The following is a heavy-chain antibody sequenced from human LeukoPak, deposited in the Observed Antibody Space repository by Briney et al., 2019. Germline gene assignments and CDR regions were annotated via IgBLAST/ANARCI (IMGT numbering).Heavy chain of an antibody. V-gene: IGHV1-69*05. CDR2: IIPIFGTA. CDR3: ASYSSGWYKVGFDY. CDR1: GGTFSSYA. Sequence: GASVKVSCKASGGTFSSYAISWVRQAPGQGLEWMGGIIPIFGTANYAQKFQGRVTITTDESTSTAYMELSSLRSEDTAVYYCASYSSGWYKVGFDYWGQGTLVTVSS. D-gene: IGHD6-19*01. J-gene: IGHJ4*02.